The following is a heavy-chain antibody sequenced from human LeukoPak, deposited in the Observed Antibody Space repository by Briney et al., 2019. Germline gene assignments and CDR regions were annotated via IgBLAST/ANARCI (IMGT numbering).Heavy chain of an antibody. Sequence: ASVKVSCKASGYTFTGYYMQWVRQAPGQRLEWMGRINSISGGPNYAQKFQGRVTMTRDTSISTADMELSRLRSDDTAVYYCARDFHWQQFGGYWGRGTLVTVSS. J-gene: IGHJ4*02. CDR1: GYTFTGYY. CDR3: ARDFHWQQFGGY. V-gene: IGHV1-2*06. D-gene: IGHD3-9*01. CDR2: INSISGGP.